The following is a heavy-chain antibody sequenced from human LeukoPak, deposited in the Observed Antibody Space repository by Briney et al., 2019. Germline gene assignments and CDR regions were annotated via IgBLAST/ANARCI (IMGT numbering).Heavy chain of an antibody. J-gene: IGHJ4*02. V-gene: IGHV3-30*18. CDR3: AKGEAD. CDR1: GFTFSSYG. D-gene: IGHD1-26*01. Sequence: GRSLRLSCAASGFTFSSYGMHWVRQAPGKGLEWEAFISYDGSNKYYADSVKGRFTISRDNSKNTLYLQMNSLRAEDTAVYYCAKGEADWGQGTLVTVSS. CDR2: ISYDGSNK.